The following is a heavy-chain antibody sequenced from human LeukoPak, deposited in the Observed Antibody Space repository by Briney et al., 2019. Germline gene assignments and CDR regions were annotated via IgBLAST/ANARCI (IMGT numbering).Heavy chain of an antibody. CDR2: IYVTGST. V-gene: IGHV4-61*02. CDR1: GASVGSGGHY. Sequence: PSETLSLTCTVSGASVGSGGHYWSWIRQPAGKGLEWLGRIYVTGSTNYNPSLNSRVSISIYTSNNQFFVQLTSVTAADTAVYFCARARSGPARDYFDSWGQGTMVTVSS. D-gene: IGHD6-6*01. J-gene: IGHJ4*03. CDR3: ARARSGPARDYFDS.